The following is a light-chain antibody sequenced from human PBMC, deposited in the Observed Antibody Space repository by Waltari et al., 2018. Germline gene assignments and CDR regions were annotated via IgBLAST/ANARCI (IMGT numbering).Light chain of an antibody. CDR1: SSDVGTYNL. Sequence: QSALTQTASVSGSPGQSITISCTGTSSDVGTYNLVSWYQQLPGKAPKLLIYEANKRPSGISNRFSGSKSDNTASLTISGLQAEDEAAYYCCSYAGSTSFEVFGGGTKLTVL. J-gene: IGLJ3*02. CDR2: EAN. CDR3: CSYAGSTSFEV. V-gene: IGLV2-23*02.